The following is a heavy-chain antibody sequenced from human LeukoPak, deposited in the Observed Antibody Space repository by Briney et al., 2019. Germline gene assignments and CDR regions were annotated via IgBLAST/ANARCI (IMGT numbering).Heavy chain of an antibody. D-gene: IGHD3-22*01. J-gene: IGHJ4*02. CDR3: ANPPPDDSSGYY. Sequence: GSLRLSCAASGFTFSSYAMSWARQAPGKGLEWVSAISGSGGSTYYADSVKGRFTISRDNSKNTLYLQMNSLRAEDTAVYYCANPPPDDSSGYYLGQGTLVTVSS. CDR1: GFTFSSYA. V-gene: IGHV3-23*01. CDR2: ISGSGGST.